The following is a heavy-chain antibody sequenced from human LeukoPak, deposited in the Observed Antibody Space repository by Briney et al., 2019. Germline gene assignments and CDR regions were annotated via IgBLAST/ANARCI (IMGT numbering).Heavy chain of an antibody. V-gene: IGHV3-53*01. D-gene: IGHD3-10*01. CDR3: ARDGSGSYFLDY. J-gene: IGHJ4*02. Sequence: IYSGGSTYYADSVKGRFTVSRDNSKNTLYLQMNSLRAEDTAVYYCARDGSGSYFLDYWGQGTLVTVSS. CDR2: IYSGGST.